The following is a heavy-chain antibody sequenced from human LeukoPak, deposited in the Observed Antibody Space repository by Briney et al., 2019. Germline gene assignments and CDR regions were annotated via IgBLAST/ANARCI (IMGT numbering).Heavy chain of an antibody. D-gene: IGHD6-6*01. CDR3: ARGALEYSSLNCFDP. J-gene: IGHJ5*02. Sequence: PGGSLRLSCAASGFTVSSNYMNWVRQAPGKGLEWVSVIYSGGSTYYADSVKGRFTISGDNSKNTLYLQMNSLRAEDTAVYYCARGALEYSSLNCFDPWGQGTLVTVSS. CDR1: GFTVSSNY. CDR2: IYSGGST. V-gene: IGHV3-66*01.